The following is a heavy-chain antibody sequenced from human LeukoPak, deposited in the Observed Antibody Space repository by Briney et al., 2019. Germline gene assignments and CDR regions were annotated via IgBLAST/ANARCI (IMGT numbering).Heavy chain of an antibody. CDR3: ARDPNGNYVGAFDFQR. D-gene: IGHD4-17*01. V-gene: IGHV3-23*01. Sequence: GGSLRLSCAASGFTFTSYAMTWVRQAPGKGLEWVSSITDGGGTTYYADSVKGRFTISRDNYKNTLYLQMNSLRVEDTAVYYCARDPNGNYVGAFDFQRWGQGTLVTVSS. CDR1: GFTFTSYA. CDR2: ITDGGGTT. J-gene: IGHJ1*01.